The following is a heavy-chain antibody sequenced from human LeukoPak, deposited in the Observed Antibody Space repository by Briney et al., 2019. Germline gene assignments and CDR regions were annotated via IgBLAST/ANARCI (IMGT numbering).Heavy chain of an antibody. CDR3: AKILFGESTYDAFDI. CDR2: ISGSGGAT. Sequence: PGGSLRLSCAASGFTFSSYAMSWVRQAPGKGREWVSAISGSGGATYYTDSVKGRFTISRDNSKNTLYLQVSSLRAEDTAVYYCAKILFGESTYDAFDIWGQGTMVTVSS. D-gene: IGHD3-10*01. V-gene: IGHV3-23*01. J-gene: IGHJ3*02. CDR1: GFTFSSYA.